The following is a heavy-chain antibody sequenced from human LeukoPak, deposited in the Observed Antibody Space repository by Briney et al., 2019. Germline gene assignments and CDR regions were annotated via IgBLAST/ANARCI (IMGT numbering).Heavy chain of an antibody. D-gene: IGHD6-6*01. V-gene: IGHV3-48*01. Sequence: AGGSLRLSCAASGFTFSSYSMNWVRQAPGKGLEWVSYISTSSSTIYYADSVKGRFTISRDSSKNALYLQMNTLRAEDTAVYYCARDEYSSSLDYWGQGTLVTVSS. CDR3: ARDEYSSSLDY. CDR1: GFTFSSYS. J-gene: IGHJ4*02. CDR2: ISTSSSTI.